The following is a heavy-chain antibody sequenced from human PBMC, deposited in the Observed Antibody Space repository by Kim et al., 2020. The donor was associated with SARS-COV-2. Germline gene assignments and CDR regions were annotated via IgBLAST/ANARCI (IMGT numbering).Heavy chain of an antibody. CDR2: ISWNSGSI. D-gene: IGHD3-16*01. CDR1: GFTFDDYA. J-gene: IGHJ4*02. Sequence: GGSLRLSCAASGFTFDDYAMHWVRQAPGKGLEWVSGISWNSGSIGYADSVKGRFTISRDNAKNSLYLQMNSLRAEDTALYYCAKDIWAGLIGPFDYWGQGTLVTVSS. CDR3: AKDIWAGLIGPFDY. V-gene: IGHV3-9*01.